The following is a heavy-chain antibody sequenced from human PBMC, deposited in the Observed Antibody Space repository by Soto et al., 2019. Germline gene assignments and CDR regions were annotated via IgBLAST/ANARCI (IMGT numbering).Heavy chain of an antibody. J-gene: IGHJ4*02. D-gene: IGHD3-22*01. Sequence: SVKVSSKASGGTFSRYAISWVRQAPGQGLEWMGGIIPMFGTANYAQKFQGRVTITAVESTSTAYMELSSLRSEDTAVYYCARQFDYESSGYYYPYWGQGTRVTVS. V-gene: IGHV1-69*13. CDR1: GGTFSRYA. CDR3: ARQFDYESSGYYYPY. CDR2: IIPMFGTA.